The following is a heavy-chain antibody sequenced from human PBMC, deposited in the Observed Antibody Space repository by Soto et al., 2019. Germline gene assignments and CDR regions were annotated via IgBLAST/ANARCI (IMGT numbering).Heavy chain of an antibody. J-gene: IGHJ4*02. V-gene: IGHV3-48*01. CDR2: ITSGSSTI. D-gene: IGHD3-10*01. CDR3: VRDAGSLGY. CDR1: GFTFSSYS. Sequence: GGSLRLSCVVSGFTFSSYSMDWARQAPGKGLEWVSYITSGSSTIHYADSVKGRFTISRDNAKNSVFLQMNSLRVEDTAVYYCVRDAGSLGYWGQGTLVTVSS.